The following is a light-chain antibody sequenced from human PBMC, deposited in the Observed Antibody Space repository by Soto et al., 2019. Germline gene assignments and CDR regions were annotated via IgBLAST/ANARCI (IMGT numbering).Light chain of an antibody. J-gene: IGKJ4*01. CDR3: QQYNNWPFT. V-gene: IGKV3-15*01. CDR1: QSVSSN. Sequence: EIVLTHSPGTLSLSPGERATLSCRASQSVSSNLAWYQQKPGQAPRLLIYGASTRATGIPARFSGSGSGTEFTLTISSLQSEDFAVYYCQQYNNWPFTFGGGTKVDIK. CDR2: GAS.